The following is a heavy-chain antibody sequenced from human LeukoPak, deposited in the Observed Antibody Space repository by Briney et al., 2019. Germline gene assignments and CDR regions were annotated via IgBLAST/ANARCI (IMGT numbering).Heavy chain of an antibody. CDR2: IYHTGST. CDR3: ARATSWSYYYMDV. V-gene: IGHV4-59*01. J-gene: IGHJ6*03. Sequence: SETLSLTCTVSGGSISTYYWSWTRQSPGKGLEWIGYIYHTGSTSYNPSLKSRVAISVDTSKNQFSLKLSSVTAADTAVYYCARATSWSYYYMDVWAKGTTVTVSS. CDR1: GGSISTYY.